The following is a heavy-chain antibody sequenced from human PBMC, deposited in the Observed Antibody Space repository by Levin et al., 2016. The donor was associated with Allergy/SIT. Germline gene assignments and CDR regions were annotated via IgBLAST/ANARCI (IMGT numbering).Heavy chain of an antibody. CDR1: GFTFSSYA. CDR2: ISGSGGST. CDR3: AKNTVYAKVPDY. D-gene: IGHD2-8*01. Sequence: GESLKISCAASGFTFSSYAMSWVRQAPGKGLEWVSAISGSGGSTYYADSVKGRFTISRDNSKNTLYLQMNSLRAEDTAVYYCAKNTVYAKVPDYWGQGTLVTVSS. J-gene: IGHJ4*02. V-gene: IGHV3-23*01.